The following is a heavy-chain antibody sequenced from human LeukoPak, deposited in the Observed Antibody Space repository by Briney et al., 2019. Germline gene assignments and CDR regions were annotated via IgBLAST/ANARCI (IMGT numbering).Heavy chain of an antibody. V-gene: IGHV3-23*01. Sequence: GGSLRLSCAAARFTFSSYYMSWVRQAPGKGLEWISTITGSGDNTYCADSVKGRFTISRDNSKSTLYLQMNSLRADDTAVYYCASPNRFDYWGQGTLVTVSS. D-gene: IGHD1-14*01. J-gene: IGHJ4*02. CDR1: RFTFSSYY. CDR3: ASPNRFDY. CDR2: ITGSGDNT.